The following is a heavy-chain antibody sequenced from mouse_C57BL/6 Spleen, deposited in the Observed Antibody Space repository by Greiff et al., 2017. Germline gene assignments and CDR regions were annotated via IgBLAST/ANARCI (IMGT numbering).Heavy chain of an antibody. Sequence: QVQLQQPGAELVMPGASVKLSCKASGYTFTSYWMHWVKQRPGQGLEWIGEIDPSDSYTNYNQKFKGKSTLTVDKSSSTAYMQLSRLTSEDSAVYYYAREGNWGWGQGTTLTVSS. CDR2: IDPSDSYT. V-gene: IGHV1-69*01. CDR3: AREGNWG. CDR1: GYTFTSYW. D-gene: IGHD4-1*01. J-gene: IGHJ2*01.